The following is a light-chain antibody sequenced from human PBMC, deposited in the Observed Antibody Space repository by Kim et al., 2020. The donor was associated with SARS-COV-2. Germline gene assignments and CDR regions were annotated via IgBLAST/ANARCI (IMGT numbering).Light chain of an antibody. J-gene: IGLJ2*01. Sequence: SYELTQPPSVSVSPGQTARITCSGDALPKQYAYWYQQKPGQAPVLVIYKDSERPSGIPERFSGSSSGTTVTLTISGVQAEDEADYCCQSADSSDTYNVVFGGGTQLTVL. CDR1: ALPKQY. CDR3: QSADSSDTYNVV. CDR2: KDS. V-gene: IGLV3-25*03.